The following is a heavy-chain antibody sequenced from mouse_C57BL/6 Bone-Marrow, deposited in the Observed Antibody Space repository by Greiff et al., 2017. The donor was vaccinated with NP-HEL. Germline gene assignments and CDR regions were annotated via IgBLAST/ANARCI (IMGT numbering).Heavy chain of an antibody. Sequence: VKLLESGAELVKPGASVKMSCKASGYTFTTYSIEWVKQNHGKSLEWIGNFHPYNDDTKYNEKFKGKATLTVEKSSSTVYLELSRLTSDDSAVYYCAGREGYGAFAYWGQGTLVTVSA. CDR1: GYTFTTYS. CDR2: FHPYNDDT. D-gene: IGHD2-2*01. V-gene: IGHV1-47*01. J-gene: IGHJ3*01. CDR3: AGREGYGAFAY.